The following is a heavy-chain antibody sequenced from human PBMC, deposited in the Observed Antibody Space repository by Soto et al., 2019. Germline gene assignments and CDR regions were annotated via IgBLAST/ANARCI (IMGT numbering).Heavy chain of an antibody. CDR1: GFTFSSYG. V-gene: IGHV3-33*01. J-gene: IGHJ6*02. D-gene: IGHD3-3*01. CDR2: IWYDGSNK. CDR3: ERNQTSRFYDFWSMDV. Sequence: GGSLRLSCAASGFTFSSYGMHWVRQAPGKGPEWVAVIWYDGSNKYYGDSVKGRFTISRDNSKNTLYLQMNSLRAEDTAVYCFERNQTSRFYDFWSMDVWGQGTTVNVSS.